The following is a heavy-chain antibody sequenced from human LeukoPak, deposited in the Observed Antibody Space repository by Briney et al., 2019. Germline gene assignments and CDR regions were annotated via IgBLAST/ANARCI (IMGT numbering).Heavy chain of an antibody. V-gene: IGHV4-34*01. J-gene: IGHJ6*03. CDR1: GGSFSGYY. D-gene: IGHD1-26*01. Sequence: SETLSLTCAVYGGSFSGYYWSWNRQPPGKGLEWIGEINHSGSTNYNPSLKSRVTISVDTSKNQFSLKLSSVTAADTAVYYCARLGKSFYYYYMDVWGKGTTVTVSS. CDR3: ARLGKSFYYYYMDV. CDR2: INHSGST.